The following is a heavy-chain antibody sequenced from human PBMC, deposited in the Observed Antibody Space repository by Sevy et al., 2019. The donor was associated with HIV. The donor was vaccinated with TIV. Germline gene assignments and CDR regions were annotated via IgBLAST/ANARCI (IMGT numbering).Heavy chain of an antibody. CDR2: IYYSGST. Sequence: SETLSLTCTVSGGSISSGDYYWSWIRQPPGKGLEWIGYIYYSGSTYYNPSLKSRVTISVDTSKNQFSLKLGSVTAADTAVYYCAKRDRHYYGSGSYYYGMDVWGQGTTVTVSS. J-gene: IGHJ6*02. V-gene: IGHV4-30-4*01. CDR3: AKRDRHYYGSGSYYYGMDV. D-gene: IGHD3-10*01. CDR1: GGSISSGDYY.